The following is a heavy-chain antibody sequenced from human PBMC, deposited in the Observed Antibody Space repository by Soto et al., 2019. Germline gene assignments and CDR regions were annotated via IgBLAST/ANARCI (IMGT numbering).Heavy chain of an antibody. Sequence: QVQLVQSGAEVKKPGSSVKVSCKASGGTFGSYAISWVRQAPGQGLDWMGGIIPIPGTANYAQKFQGGVTIAADESTSTAYIELSSLRSEDTALYYYARSQGSSTSLENYYYYYYGMDVWGQGTTVTVSS. CDR3: ARSQGSSTSLENYYYYYYGMDV. J-gene: IGHJ6*02. D-gene: IGHD2-2*01. V-gene: IGHV1-69*01. CDR2: IIPIPGTA. CDR1: GGTFGSYA.